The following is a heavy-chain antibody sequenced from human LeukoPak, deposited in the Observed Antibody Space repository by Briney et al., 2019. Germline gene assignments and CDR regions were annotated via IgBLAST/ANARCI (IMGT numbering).Heavy chain of an antibody. CDR2: ISSSSSYI. CDR3: ARGSSSWSGMDV. V-gene: IGHV3-21*01. D-gene: IGHD6-13*01. J-gene: IGHJ6*03. Sequence: GGSLRLSCAASGFTFSSYSMNWVRQAPGKGLEWVSSISSSSSYIYYADSVKGRFTISGDNAKNSLYLQMNSLRAEDTAVYYCARGSSSWSGMDVWGKGTTVTVSS. CDR1: GFTFSSYS.